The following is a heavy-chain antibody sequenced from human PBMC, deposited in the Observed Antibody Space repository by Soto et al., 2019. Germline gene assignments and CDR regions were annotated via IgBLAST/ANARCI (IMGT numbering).Heavy chain of an antibody. Sequence: QITLNESGPTVVRPTETLTLTCRFSGFSLTTSGVGVGWIRQSPGKAPECLALIYWDDDQRYSASLKSRLTSTKDPSKNQVVVTVSDLDPTDTATYYCADRVLRTVFGLVTTTAIYFDFWGQGTPVAVSS. D-gene: IGHD3-3*01. CDR2: IYWDDDQ. V-gene: IGHV2-5*02. CDR1: GFSLTTSGVG. CDR3: ADRVLRTVFGLVTTTAIYFDF. J-gene: IGHJ4*02.